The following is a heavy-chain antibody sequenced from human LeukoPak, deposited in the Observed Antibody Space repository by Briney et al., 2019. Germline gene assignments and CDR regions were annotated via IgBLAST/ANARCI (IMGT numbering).Heavy chain of an antibody. CDR1: GGSISSGGYY. CDR3: ARGGGSMVRGVIPRYGMDV. J-gene: IGHJ6*04. CDR2: IYYSGST. Sequence: KPSETLSLTCTVSGGSISSGGYYWSWIRQHPGKGLEWIGYIYYSGSTYYNPSLKSRVTISVDTSKNQFSLKLSSVTAADTAVYSCARGGGSMVRGVIPRYGMDVWGKGTTVTVSS. D-gene: IGHD3-10*01. V-gene: IGHV4-31*03.